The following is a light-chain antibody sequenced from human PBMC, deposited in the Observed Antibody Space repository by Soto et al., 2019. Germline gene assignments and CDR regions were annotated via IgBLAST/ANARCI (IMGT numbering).Light chain of an antibody. CDR2: GAS. J-gene: IGKJ4*01. Sequence: EIVMTQSPATLYVSPGERATLSCRASQTVNANLAWYQQKPGQAPRLLIYGASARATGTPARFSGSGSGTEFTLTISTLQSEDFAVYYCQQYHNWPPLTFGGGTKVDLK. CDR3: QQYHNWPPLT. CDR1: QTVNAN. V-gene: IGKV3-15*01.